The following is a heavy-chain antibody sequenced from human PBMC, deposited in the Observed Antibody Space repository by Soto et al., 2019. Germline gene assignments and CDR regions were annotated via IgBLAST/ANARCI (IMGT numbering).Heavy chain of an antibody. CDR2: IISTGIST. Sequence: HPGGSLRLSCAASGFSFSTFAMTWVRQAPGKGLEWVSTIISTGISTYYADSVKGRFTISRANSKNTLYLQMNSLRAEDSAVYYCAKGNYGDYGGFDPWGQGTLVTVS. D-gene: IGHD4-17*01. CDR3: AKGNYGDYGGFDP. CDR1: GFSFSTFA. V-gene: IGHV3-23*01. J-gene: IGHJ5*02.